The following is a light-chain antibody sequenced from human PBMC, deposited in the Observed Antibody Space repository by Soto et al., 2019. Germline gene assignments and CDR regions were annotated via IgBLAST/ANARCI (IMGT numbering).Light chain of an antibody. V-gene: IGLV2-23*01. Sequence: QSALTQPASVSGSPGQSITISCTGTSSDVGSYNLVSWYQHHPGKAPKLVIYEASERHSGVSNRFSGSRSGNTASLTISGLQAEDEADYYCCSYTGSSTNWVFGGGTNLTVL. CDR3: CSYTGSSTNWV. J-gene: IGLJ3*02. CDR2: EAS. CDR1: SSDVGSYNL.